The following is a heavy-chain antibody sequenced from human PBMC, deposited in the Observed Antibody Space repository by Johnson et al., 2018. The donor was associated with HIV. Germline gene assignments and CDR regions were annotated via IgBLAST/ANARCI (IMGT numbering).Heavy chain of an antibody. CDR2: SWNSGSI. CDR3: ARDRDYWDAFDI. D-gene: IGHD2/OR15-2a*01. J-gene: IGHJ3*02. V-gene: IGHV3-53*01. Sequence: MLLVESGGGLIQPGGSLRLSCAASGFTVSSNYMSWVRQAPGKGLEWVAGISWNSGSIGYADAVKGRFTISRDNAKNSLYRQMNSLRAEDTAVYYCARDRDYWDAFDIWGQGTMVTVSS. CDR1: GFTVSSNY.